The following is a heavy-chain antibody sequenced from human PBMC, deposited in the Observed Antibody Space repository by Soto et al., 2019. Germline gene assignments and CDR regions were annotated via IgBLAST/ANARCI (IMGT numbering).Heavy chain of an antibody. J-gene: IGHJ4*02. CDR2: IYYSGST. CDR1: GDSISSRSYY. V-gene: IGHV4-39*07. D-gene: IGHD5-18*01. Sequence: TENLCVTCTVTGDSISSRSYYWGWIRQPPGKGLEWIGSIYYSGSTYNNPPLRSRISISADTSKNQFSLNMTSVTAADTAVYSCARRQADGGYKFDYWGQG. CDR3: ARRQADGGYKFDY.